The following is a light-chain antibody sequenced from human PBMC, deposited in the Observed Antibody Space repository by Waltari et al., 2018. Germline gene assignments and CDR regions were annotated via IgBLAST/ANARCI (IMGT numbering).Light chain of an antibody. J-gene: IGKJ4*01. CDR3: QQYDNWPLT. V-gene: IGKV3-15*01. CDR1: QSVSSN. Sequence: EIVMTQSPATLSVSPGERATLSCRASQSVSSNFAWYQQRAGQAPRLLIYGASTRATGVPARFSASGSGTEFILTIRSLQSEDFAVYYCQQYDNWPLTFGGGTKVEIK. CDR2: GAS.